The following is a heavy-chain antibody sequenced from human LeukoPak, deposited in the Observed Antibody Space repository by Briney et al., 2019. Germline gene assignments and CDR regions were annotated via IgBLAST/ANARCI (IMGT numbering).Heavy chain of an antibody. J-gene: IGHJ4*01. Sequence: SVKVSCKASGGTFSNYALSWVRQAPGQGLEWMGATIPMFNAANYAQKFKGRVTITADESTSTAYMELRSLTSEDTALYYCARARTDYFDSSGSPFHYWGQGTLVTVSS. CDR1: GGTFSNYA. V-gene: IGHV1-69*13. CDR2: TIPMFNAA. D-gene: IGHD3-22*01. CDR3: ARARTDYFDSSGSPFHY.